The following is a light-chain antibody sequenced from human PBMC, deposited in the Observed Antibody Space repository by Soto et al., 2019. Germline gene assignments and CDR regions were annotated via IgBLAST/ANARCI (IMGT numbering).Light chain of an antibody. Sequence: DIQMTQSPSSLSASVGDRVTITCRASQGIAIYLAWYQQKPGKVPKLLIYAASTLEPGVPSRFSGSGFGTDFTLSISSLQPEDFATYYCQKYNGATFTFGPGTKVDIK. CDR3: QKYNGATFT. CDR2: AAS. CDR1: QGIAIY. V-gene: IGKV1-27*01. J-gene: IGKJ3*01.